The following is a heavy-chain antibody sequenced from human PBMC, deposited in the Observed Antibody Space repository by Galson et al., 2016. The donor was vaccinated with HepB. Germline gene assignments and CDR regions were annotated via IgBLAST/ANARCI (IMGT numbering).Heavy chain of an antibody. CDR1: GFMFSTYV. J-gene: IGHJ4*02. CDR3: SRRRGILGPTRGDY. V-gene: IGHV3-23*01. CDR2: ISGSGDST. Sequence: SLRLSCAASGFMFSTYVMSWVRQAPGKGLAWVSSISGSGDSTYYADSVKGRFTISRDNSKSTLYLQMNSLGAEATAVYYCSRRRGILGPTRGDYWGQGTLVTVSS. D-gene: IGHD1-26*01.